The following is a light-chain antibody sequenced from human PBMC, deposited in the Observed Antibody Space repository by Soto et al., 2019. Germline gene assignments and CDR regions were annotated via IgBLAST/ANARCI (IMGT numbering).Light chain of an antibody. V-gene: IGKV3-15*01. CDR3: QQYNKWPPYT. CDR1: QSVSSN. CDR2: GAS. Sequence: EIVMTQSPDTLSVSPGERATLSCRASQSVSSNLAWYQQKPGQAPRLLIYGASSRATGIPARFSGSGSGTEFTLTISSLLSEDFAVYYCQQYNKWPPYTFGQGTKLEIQ. J-gene: IGKJ2*01.